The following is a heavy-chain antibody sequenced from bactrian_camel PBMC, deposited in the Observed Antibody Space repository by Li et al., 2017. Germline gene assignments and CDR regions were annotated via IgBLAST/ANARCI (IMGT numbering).Heavy chain of an antibody. Sequence: HVQLVESGGGSVQAGGSLKLSCVGSGRTYIMQCLGWFRRAPGKEREDVAHLDKDGTTRYVESVKGRFTISKDDAKDIFYLQMNDLKPEDAAMYYCAADTPDLGPQGWACPRGEEGEDGYEYWGQGTQVTVS. CDR2: LDKDGTT. D-gene: IGHD5*01. CDR3: AADTPDLGPQGWACPRGEEGEDGYEY. V-gene: IGHV3S53*01. CDR1: GRTYIMQC. J-gene: IGHJ4*01.